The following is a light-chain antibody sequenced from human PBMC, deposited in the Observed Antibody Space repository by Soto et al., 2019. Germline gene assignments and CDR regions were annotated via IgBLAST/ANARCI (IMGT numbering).Light chain of an antibody. CDR3: QQHSSTPYT. CDR2: WAS. V-gene: IGKV4-1*01. CDR1: QSVLYSSNNKNY. J-gene: IGKJ2*01. Sequence: DIVMTQSPDSLAVSLGERATINCKSSQSVLYSSNNKNYLAWYQQKPRQPPKLLIYWASTRESGVPDRFSGTGSATDFTLTINSLQAEDVAVYYCQQHSSTPYTFGQGTKLEIK.